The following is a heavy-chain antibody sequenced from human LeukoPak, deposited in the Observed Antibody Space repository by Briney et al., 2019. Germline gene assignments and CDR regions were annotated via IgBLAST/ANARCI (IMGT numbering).Heavy chain of an antibody. J-gene: IGHJ4*02. Sequence: GGSLRLSCEASGITISDAWMSWVRQAPGKGLEWVGRIKSKSAGGTTDHAAPVKGRFTISRDDSKNTLYLQMNSLTIEDTAVYYCVTHPDWGQGTLVTVSS. CDR3: VTHPD. CDR1: GITISDAW. D-gene: IGHD5-18*01. V-gene: IGHV3-15*01. CDR2: IKSKSAGGTT.